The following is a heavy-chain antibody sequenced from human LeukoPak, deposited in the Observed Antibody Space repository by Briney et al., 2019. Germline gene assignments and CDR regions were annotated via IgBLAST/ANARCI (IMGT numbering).Heavy chain of an antibody. D-gene: IGHD6-19*01. V-gene: IGHV4-4*07. CDR3: ARDRGMIAVAGTGWFDP. CDR1: GGSISSYY. CDR2: IYTSGST. Sequence: PSETLSLTCTVSGGSISSYYWSWIRQPAGKGLEWIGRIYTSGSTNYNPSLKSRVTMSVDTSKNQFSPKLSSVTAADTAVYYCARDRGMIAVAGTGWFDPWGQGTLVTVSS. J-gene: IGHJ5*02.